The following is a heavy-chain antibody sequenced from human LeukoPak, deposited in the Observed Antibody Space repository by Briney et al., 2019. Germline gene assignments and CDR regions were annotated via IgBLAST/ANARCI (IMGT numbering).Heavy chain of an antibody. CDR1: GGSISSGSYY. CDR3: AAMVYAKDDYYYYGMDV. V-gene: IGHV4-61*02. D-gene: IGHD2-8*01. CDR2: IYTSGST. Sequence: PSETLSLTCTVSGGSISSGSYYWRWLRQPAGKGLEWIGRIYTSGSTNYNPSLKSRVTISVDTSKNQFSLKLSSVTAADTAVYYCAAMVYAKDDYYYYGMDVWGQGTTVTVSS. J-gene: IGHJ6*02.